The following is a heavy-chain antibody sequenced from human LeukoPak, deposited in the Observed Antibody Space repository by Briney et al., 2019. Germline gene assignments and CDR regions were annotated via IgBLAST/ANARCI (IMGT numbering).Heavy chain of an antibody. D-gene: IGHD1-1*01. CDR1: GGSISSYY. CDR3: ARGGFLDPFDP. CDR2: IYYSGST. J-gene: IGHJ5*02. Sequence: PSETLSLTCTVSGGSISSYYWSWIRQPPGKGLEWIGYIYYSGSTKYNPSLKSRVTISVDTSKNQFSLRLSSVTAADTAVYYCARGGFLDPFDPWGQGTLVTVSS. V-gene: IGHV4-59*01.